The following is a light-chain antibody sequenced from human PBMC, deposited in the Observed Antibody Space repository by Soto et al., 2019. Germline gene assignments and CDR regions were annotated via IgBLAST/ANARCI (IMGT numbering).Light chain of an antibody. J-gene: IGKJ1*01. Sequence: IVLTQSPAALSVSPGERATLSCRASQRFXSYFAWYQEKPGQAPRVLVDNASNRATDSPARLSGSGSVTEFTLTISSLQSEDFAVYYCQQYKKGPRTFGQGTKVDIK. CDR2: NAS. V-gene: IGKV3D-15*01. CDR1: QRFXSY. CDR3: QQYKKGPRT.